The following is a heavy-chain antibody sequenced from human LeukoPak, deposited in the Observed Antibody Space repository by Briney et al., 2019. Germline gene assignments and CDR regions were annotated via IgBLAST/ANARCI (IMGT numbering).Heavy chain of an antibody. CDR3: ATGRGIDDYYYMDV. CDR2: ISAYNGDT. Sequence: ASVKVSCKASGYTFTSYGISWVRQAPGQGLEWMGWISAYNGDTNYAQKLQGRVTMTTDTSTSTAYMELRSLRSDDTAVYYCATGRGIDDYYYMDVWGKGTTVTISS. J-gene: IGHJ6*03. CDR1: GYTFTSYG. V-gene: IGHV1-18*01. D-gene: IGHD3-16*01.